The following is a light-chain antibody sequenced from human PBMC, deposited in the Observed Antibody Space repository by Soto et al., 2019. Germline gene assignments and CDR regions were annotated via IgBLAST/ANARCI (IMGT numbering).Light chain of an antibody. Sequence: DVVMTQSPLSLPVTLGQPASISCRSNQSLLSSDGNSYLNWSQQRPGQSPRRLTYKVSIRDSGVPDRFSGSGSGTEFTLKISRVEAEDVGIYYCMQGTHWPPWTFGQGTKVEIK. CDR3: MQGTHWPPWT. V-gene: IGKV2-30*01. J-gene: IGKJ1*01. CDR2: KVS. CDR1: QSLLSSDGNSY.